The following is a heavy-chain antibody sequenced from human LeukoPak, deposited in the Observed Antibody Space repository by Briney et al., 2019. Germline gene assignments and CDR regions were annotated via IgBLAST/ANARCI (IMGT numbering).Heavy chain of an antibody. CDR1: GGSISSGSYY. CDR2: IYTSGST. V-gene: IGHV4-61*02. CDR3: ARQRVSYFDY. D-gene: IGHD3-10*01. Sequence: SQTLSLTCTVSGGSISSGSYYWSWIRQPAGKGLEWIGRIYTSGSTNYNPFLKSRVTISVDTPKNQFSLKLSSVTAADTAVYYCARQRVSYFDYWGQGTLVTVSS. J-gene: IGHJ4*02.